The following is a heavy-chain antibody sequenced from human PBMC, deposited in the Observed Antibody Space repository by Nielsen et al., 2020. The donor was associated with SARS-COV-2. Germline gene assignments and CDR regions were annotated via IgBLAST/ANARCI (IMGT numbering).Heavy chain of an antibody. CDR2: IYTDGST. CDR1: GFTISSSF. D-gene: IGHD7-27*01. J-gene: IGHJ6*02. CDR3: ARDNWGRMDV. Sequence: GGSLRLSCGASGFTISSSFMSWVRQAEGKGLDWVSVIYTDGSTSHADSVKGRFTISRDNSKNTLYLQMNSLRAEDTAVYYCARDNWGRMDVWGQGTTVTVSS. V-gene: IGHV3-66*01.